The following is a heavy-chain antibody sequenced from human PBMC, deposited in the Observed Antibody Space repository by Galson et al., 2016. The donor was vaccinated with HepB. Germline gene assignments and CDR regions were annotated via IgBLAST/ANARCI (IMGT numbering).Heavy chain of an antibody. Sequence: SETLSLTCTVSDDSISGSYWSWTRQPPGKGLEWVGYLYYSGSTRYNPSLQSRVSMSVDTSKNQISLRLSSVTAADTAVYYCARDRSNSSFDSWGQGTLVAVSS. J-gene: IGHJ4*02. CDR3: ARDRSNSSFDS. CDR1: DDSISGSY. D-gene: IGHD6-6*01. CDR2: LYYSGST. V-gene: IGHV4-59*01.